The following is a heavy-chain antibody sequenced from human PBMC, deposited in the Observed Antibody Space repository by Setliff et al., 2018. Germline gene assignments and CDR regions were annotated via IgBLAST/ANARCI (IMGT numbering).Heavy chain of an antibody. CDR1: GFSFSSYA. D-gene: IGHD6-19*01. V-gene: IGHV3-23*01. J-gene: IGHJ3*02. Sequence: GALRLSCAASGFSFSSYAMSWVRQAPGKGLEWVSTVNDNGRTTYYPNSVKGQFPISRDNSKNTPYLQMNNLRAEDTALYYCARRSATAGQGGFDIWGQGTMVTVSS. CDR3: ARRSATAGQGGFDI. CDR2: VNDNGRTT.